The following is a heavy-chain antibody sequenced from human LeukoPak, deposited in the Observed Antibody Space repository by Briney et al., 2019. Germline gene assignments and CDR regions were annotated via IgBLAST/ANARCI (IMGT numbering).Heavy chain of an antibody. CDR2: MNPNSGNT. CDR3: ARSSASQDAFDI. D-gene: IGHD2-2*01. Sequence: ASVKVSCKASGYTFTSYDINWVRQATGQGLEWMGWMNPNSGNTGYAQKFQGRVTITRNTSISTAYMELSSLRSEDTAVYYCARSSASQDAFDIWGQGTMVTVSS. V-gene: IGHV1-8*03. CDR1: GYTFTSYD. J-gene: IGHJ3*02.